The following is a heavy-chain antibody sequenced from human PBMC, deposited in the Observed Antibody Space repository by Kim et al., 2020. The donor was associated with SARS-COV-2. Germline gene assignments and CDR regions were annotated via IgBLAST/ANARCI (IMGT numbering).Heavy chain of an antibody. J-gene: IGHJ5*02. CDR3: ARDSSGYSAWFDP. D-gene: IGHD3-22*01. Sequence: YNPSLEGRFTISVDTSKNQFSLKLSSVTAVDTAVYYCARDSSGYSAWFDPWGQGTLVTVSS. V-gene: IGHV4-59*01.